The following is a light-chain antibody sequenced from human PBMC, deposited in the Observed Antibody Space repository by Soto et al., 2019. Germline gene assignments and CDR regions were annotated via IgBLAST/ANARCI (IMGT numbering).Light chain of an antibody. Sequence: QSALTQPASVSGAPGQSITISCTGTSNEVGGYKYVSWYQQRPGTAPKLIMFEVNNRPSGVSDRFSGSRSANTASLTISGLQAQDEADYYGSSYSSNNILSYVFGTGPKLTVL. CDR3: SSYSSNNILSYV. CDR2: EVN. V-gene: IGLV2-14*03. J-gene: IGLJ1*01. CDR1: SNEVGGYKY.